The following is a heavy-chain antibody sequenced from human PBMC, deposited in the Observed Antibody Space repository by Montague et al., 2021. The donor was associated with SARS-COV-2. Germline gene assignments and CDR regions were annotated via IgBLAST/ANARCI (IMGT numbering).Heavy chain of an antibody. CDR3: ARDVRTSTWSIRGYGGNYYFDS. Sequence: SETLSLTCAVSGGSISTSHWWSWVRQPPGKGLEWIGGIDERGSTNYSPSLKSRVTMSIDKSANQYSLKLASLTAADTAIYFCARDVRTSTWSIRGYGGNYYFDSWGQGTLVAVSS. D-gene: IGHD4-23*01. CDR2: IDERGST. J-gene: IGHJ4*02. CDR1: GGSISTSHW. V-gene: IGHV4-4*02.